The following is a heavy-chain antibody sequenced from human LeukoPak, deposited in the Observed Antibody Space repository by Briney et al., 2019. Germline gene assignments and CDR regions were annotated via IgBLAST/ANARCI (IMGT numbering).Heavy chain of an antibody. J-gene: IGHJ3*02. Sequence: PGGSLRLSCAASGFTFSSYGMHWVRQAPGKGLEWVAVISYDGSNKYYADSVKGRFTISRDNSKNKLYLQMNSLRAEDTAVYYCAKGIGYSSGWYGDAFDIWGQGTMVTVSS. D-gene: IGHD6-19*01. CDR1: GFTFSSYG. CDR3: AKGIGYSSGWYGDAFDI. CDR2: ISYDGSNK. V-gene: IGHV3-30*18.